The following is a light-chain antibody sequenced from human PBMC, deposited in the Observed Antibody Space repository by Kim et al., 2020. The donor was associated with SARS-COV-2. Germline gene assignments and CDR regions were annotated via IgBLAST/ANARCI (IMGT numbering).Light chain of an antibody. Sequence: GQSINISCTGSSSDVGAYNYVSWYQQPPGNAPKLMIYGVSVRPSGVSNRFSGSKSGNTASLTISGLQAEDEADYYCSSYTGTFTSLFGGGTQLTVL. J-gene: IGLJ2*01. CDR3: SSYTGTFTSL. CDR2: GVS. CDR1: SSDVGAYNY. V-gene: IGLV2-14*03.